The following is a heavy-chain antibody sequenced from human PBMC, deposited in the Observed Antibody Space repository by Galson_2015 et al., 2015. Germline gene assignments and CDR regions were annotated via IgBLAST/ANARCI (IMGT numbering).Heavy chain of an antibody. Sequence: CAASGFTFDDYTMHWVRQAPGKGLEWVSLISWDGGSTYYADSVKGRFTISRDNSKNSLYLQMNSLRTEDTALYYCAKDLGYCSSTSCYDGYFDYWGQGTLVTVSS. V-gene: IGHV3-43*01. CDR2: ISWDGGST. CDR1: GFTFDDYT. D-gene: IGHD2-2*01. J-gene: IGHJ4*02. CDR3: AKDLGYCSSTSCYDGYFDY.